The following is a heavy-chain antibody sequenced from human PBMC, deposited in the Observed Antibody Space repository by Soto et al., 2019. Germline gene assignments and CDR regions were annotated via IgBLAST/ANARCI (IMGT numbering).Heavy chain of an antibody. J-gene: IGHJ4*02. V-gene: IGHV4-61*01. D-gene: IGHD4-17*01. CDR2: VYYSGTT. CDR1: GGSVSNKTYY. CDR3: ARTTAVPNTLRSRYFFDY. Sequence: WSTLALTCSVSGGSVSNKTYYWSWLRQPPGKRLEWIGSVYYSGTTNYNPSLKSRVTISVDLSKNQFSLRLSSVTTADTALYYCARTTAVPNTLRSRYFFDYWGQGTLVTLSS.